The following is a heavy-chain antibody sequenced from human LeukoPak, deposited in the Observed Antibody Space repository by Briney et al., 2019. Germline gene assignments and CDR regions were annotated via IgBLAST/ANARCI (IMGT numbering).Heavy chain of an antibody. D-gene: IGHD5-18*01. CDR2: ISDSGAYT. J-gene: IGHJ4*02. V-gene: IGHV3-23*01. CDR1: GFTFSSCA. CDR3: ARGNNGVGYSYGFGNYFDY. Sequence: GGSLRLSCAASGFTFSSCAMSWVRQAPGKGLEWVSAISDSGAYTYYTDSVKGRFTISRDNSKNTLYLQMNSLRAEDTAVYYCARGNNGVGYSYGFGNYFDYWGQGTLVTVSS.